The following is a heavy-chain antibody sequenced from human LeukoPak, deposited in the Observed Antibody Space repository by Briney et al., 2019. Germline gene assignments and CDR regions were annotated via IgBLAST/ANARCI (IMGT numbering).Heavy chain of an antibody. CDR3: ARDQGQRRDVYNFWWKD. CDR2: ISGYNGNT. CDR1: GYTFTNYG. Sequence: ASVKVSCKASGYTFTNYGISWVRQAPGQGLEWMGWISGYNGNTNHAQKFQGRVTMTTDTSTSTAYIELRSLRSDDTAVYYCARDQGQRRDVYNFWWKDWGQGTLVTVSS. D-gene: IGHD5-24*01. V-gene: IGHV1-18*01. J-gene: IGHJ4*02.